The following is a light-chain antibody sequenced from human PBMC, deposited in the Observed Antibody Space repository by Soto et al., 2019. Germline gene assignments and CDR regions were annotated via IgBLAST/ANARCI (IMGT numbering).Light chain of an antibody. CDR2: DVG. Sequence: QSALTQPASVSGSPGQSVTLSCTGTSNDVGGYNYVSWYQQYPGKAPTLMIYDVGKRPSGVPDRFSGSKSGNTASLIISGLQAEDEADYYCCSYAGSYSLVFGGGTKVTVL. J-gene: IGLJ2*01. CDR3: CSYAGSYSLV. V-gene: IGLV2-11*01. CDR1: SNDVGGYNY.